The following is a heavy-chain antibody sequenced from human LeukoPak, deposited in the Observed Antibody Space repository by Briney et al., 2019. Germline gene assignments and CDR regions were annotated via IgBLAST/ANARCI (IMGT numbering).Heavy chain of an antibody. J-gene: IGHJ4*02. V-gene: IGHV4-34*01. D-gene: IGHD3-22*01. CDR1: GGSFSGYY. CDR3: ASLNYYDSSGYLPYFDY. Sequence: PSETLSLTCAVYGGSFSGYYWSWIRQPPGKGLEWIGEINHSGSTNYNPSLKSRVTISVDKSKNQFSLKLSSVTAADTAVYYCASLNYYDSSGYLPYFDYWGQGTLVTVSS. CDR2: INHSGST.